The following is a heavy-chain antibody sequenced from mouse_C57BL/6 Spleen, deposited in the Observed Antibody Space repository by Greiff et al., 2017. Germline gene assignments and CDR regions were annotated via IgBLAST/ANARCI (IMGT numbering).Heavy chain of an antibody. CDR2: IYPGSGST. Sequence: QVQLQQSGAELVKPGASVKMSCKASGYTFTSYWITWVKQRPGQGLEWIGDIYPGSGSTNYNEKFKSKATLTVDTSSSTAYMQLSSLTSEDSAVYYCARPSHWDVGYFDYWGQGTTLTVSS. D-gene: IGHD4-1*01. V-gene: IGHV1-55*01. CDR3: ARPSHWDVGYFDY. J-gene: IGHJ2*01. CDR1: GYTFTSYW.